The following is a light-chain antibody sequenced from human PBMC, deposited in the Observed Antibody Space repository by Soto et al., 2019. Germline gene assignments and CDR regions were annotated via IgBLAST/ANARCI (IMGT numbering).Light chain of an antibody. CDR1: SGHSTYA. J-gene: IGLJ2*01. CDR2: LNSDGSH. Sequence: QLVLTQSPSASASLGASVKLTCTLSSGHSTYAIAWHQQQPEKGPRYLMKLNSDGSHSKGDGIPDRFSGSSSGTERHLTIYSLQSEDEADYYCQTWGTAIHDVVFGGGTKLTVL. CDR3: QTWGTAIHDVV. V-gene: IGLV4-69*01.